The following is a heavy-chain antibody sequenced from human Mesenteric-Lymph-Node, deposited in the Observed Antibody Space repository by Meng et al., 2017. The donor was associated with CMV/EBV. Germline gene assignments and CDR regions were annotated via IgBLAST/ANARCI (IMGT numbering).Heavy chain of an antibody. D-gene: IGHD5-18*01. V-gene: IGHV1-2*02. Sequence: ASVKVSCKASGYSFTGYYMHWVRQAPGQGLEWMGWMYPNSGDTNYAQRFQGRVTMTRDKSINTAYMELSRLRSDDTAMYYCARRNTAAVESYYYGLDVWGQGTTVTVSS. CDR3: ARRNTAAVESYYYGLDV. CDR1: GYSFTGYY. CDR2: MYPNSGDT. J-gene: IGHJ6*02.